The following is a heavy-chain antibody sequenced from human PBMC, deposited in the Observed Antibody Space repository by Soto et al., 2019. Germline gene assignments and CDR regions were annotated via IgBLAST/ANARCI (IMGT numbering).Heavy chain of an antibody. CDR2: MNPNSGNT. J-gene: IGHJ6*03. CDR1: GYTFTSYD. D-gene: IGHD1-1*01. CDR3: ARGGTTFPSNYYYYMDV. V-gene: IGHV1-8*01. Sequence: ASVKVSCKASGYTFTSYDINWVRQATGQGLEWMGWMNPNSGNTGYAQKFQGRVTMTRNTSISTAYMELSSLRSEDTAVYYCARGGTTFPSNYYYYMDVWGKGTTVTVSS.